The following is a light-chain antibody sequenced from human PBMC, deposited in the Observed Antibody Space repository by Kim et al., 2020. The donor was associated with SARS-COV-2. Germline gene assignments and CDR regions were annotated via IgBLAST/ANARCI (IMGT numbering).Light chain of an antibody. CDR2: KAS. V-gene: IGKV1-5*03. Sequence: DIQMTQSPSILSASVGDRVTITCRASQSVSSWLAWYQQKPGKAPKLLISKASSLEGGVPSRFSGRGSGTEFTLTINTLQPDDFATYSCQQYDSHPYTFGQGTKL. J-gene: IGKJ2*01. CDR3: QQYDSHPYT. CDR1: QSVSSW.